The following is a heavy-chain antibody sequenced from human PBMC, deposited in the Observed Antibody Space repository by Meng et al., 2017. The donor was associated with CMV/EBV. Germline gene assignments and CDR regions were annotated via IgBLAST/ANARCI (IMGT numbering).Heavy chain of an antibody. CDR3: ARDRNPNYDLGYFDY. D-gene: IGHD3-3*01. Sequence: SVKVSCKASGGTFSSYTISWVGQAPGQGLEWMGRIIPILGIANYAQKFQGRVTITADKSTSTAYMELSSLRSEDTAVYYCARDRNPNYDLGYFDYWGQGTLVTVSS. CDR2: IIPILGIA. J-gene: IGHJ4*02. V-gene: IGHV1-69*04. CDR1: GGTFSSYT.